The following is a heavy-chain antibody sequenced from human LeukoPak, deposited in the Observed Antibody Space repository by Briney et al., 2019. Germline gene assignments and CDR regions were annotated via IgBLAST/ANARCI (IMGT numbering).Heavy chain of an antibody. V-gene: IGHV3-23*01. J-gene: IGHJ1*01. CDR3: AKKVVVGATSPYSDFQD. D-gene: IGHD1-26*01. Sequence: GGSLRLSCVASGFTFSSYAMSWVRQAPGKGLEWVSAISGSGVTTHYAGSVKGRFSISRDNSKNILYLQMNSLRAEDTALYYCAKKVVVGATSPYSDFQDWGQGTLVTVSS. CDR2: ISGSGVTT. CDR1: GFTFSSYA.